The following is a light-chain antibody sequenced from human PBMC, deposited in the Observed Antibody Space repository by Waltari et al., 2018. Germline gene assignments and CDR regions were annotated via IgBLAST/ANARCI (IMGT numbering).Light chain of an antibody. CDR3: SSYTSSSTLDVV. CDR2: EVS. J-gene: IGLJ2*01. Sequence: QSALTQPASVSGSPGQSITISCTGTSSDVGGYNYVSWYQQHPGKAPKLMIYEVSNRPSGFSNRVSGSKSGNTASLTISGLQAEDEADYYCSSYTSSSTLDVVFGGGTKLTVL. CDR1: SSDVGGYNY. V-gene: IGLV2-14*01.